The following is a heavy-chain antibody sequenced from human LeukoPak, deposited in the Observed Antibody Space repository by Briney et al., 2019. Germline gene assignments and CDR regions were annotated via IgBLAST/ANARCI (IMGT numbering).Heavy chain of an antibody. CDR2: INPSGGSR. CDR3: ARERHYYGSGSFWLRPYYFDY. V-gene: IGHV1-46*01. J-gene: IGHJ4*02. Sequence: ASVTVSFKASGYTFTSYYMHWVRQAPGQGLEWMGVINPSGGSRSYAQKFQGRVTMTRDTSTSTVYMELSSLRSDDTAVYYCARERHYYGSGSFWLRPYYFDYWGQGTLVTVSS. D-gene: IGHD3-10*01. CDR1: GYTFTSYY.